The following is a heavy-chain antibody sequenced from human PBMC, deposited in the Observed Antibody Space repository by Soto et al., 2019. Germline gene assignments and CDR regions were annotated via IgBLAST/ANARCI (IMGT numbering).Heavy chain of an antibody. J-gene: IGHJ6*02. D-gene: IGHD2-2*01. CDR3: ARGRYQVISDGMDV. CDR2: TNPETGGT. Sequence: ASVKVSCKASGYTFTGYYVHWVREAPGQGLEWMGWTNPETGGTSYAQKFQGRVTLSRDTSINTAYLEVSRLRFDDAAVYFCARGRYQVISDGMDVWGQGTTVTVSS. V-gene: IGHV1-2*02. CDR1: GYTFTGYY.